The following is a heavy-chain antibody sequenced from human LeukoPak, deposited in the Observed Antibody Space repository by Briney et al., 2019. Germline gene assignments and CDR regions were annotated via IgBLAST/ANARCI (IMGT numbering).Heavy chain of an antibody. Sequence: PGGSLRLSCTASGFTFGDHAMSWVRQAPGKGLEWVGFIRSKAYGGTTEYAASVKGRFTISRDDSKSIAYLQMNSLKTEDTAVYYCTRGAIQLSLYYGVDVWGQGTTVIVSS. J-gene: IGHJ6*02. V-gene: IGHV3-49*04. CDR2: IRSKAYGGTT. CDR1: GFTFGDHA. D-gene: IGHD5-18*01. CDR3: TRGAIQLSLYYGVDV.